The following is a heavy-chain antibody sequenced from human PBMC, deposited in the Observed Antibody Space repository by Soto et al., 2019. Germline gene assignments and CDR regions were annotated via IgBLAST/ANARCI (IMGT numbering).Heavy chain of an antibody. D-gene: IGHD2-8*01. V-gene: IGHV5-51*01. J-gene: IGHJ3*02. CDR2: IYPGDSDT. Sequence: PGESLKISCKGSGYSFTSYWIDWVRQMPGKGLEWMGIIYPGDSDTRYGPSFQGQVTISADKSISTAYLQWSSLKASDTAMYYCVCVTSCTNGVCYYDAFDIWGQGTMVTVSS. CDR3: VCVTSCTNGVCYYDAFDI. CDR1: GYSFTSYW.